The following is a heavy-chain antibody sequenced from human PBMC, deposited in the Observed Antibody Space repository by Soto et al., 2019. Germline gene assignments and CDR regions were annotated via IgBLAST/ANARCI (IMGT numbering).Heavy chain of an antibody. V-gene: IGHV4-31*03. J-gene: IGHJ4*02. CDR1: GGSINSGGYY. CDR3: ARDPSSYDSSGYFDY. D-gene: IGHD3-22*01. Sequence: QVQLQESGPGLVKPSQTLSLTCTVSGGSINSGGYYWSWIRQHPGKGLEWIGYVYYSGSTYYNPSLKSRVSISVDTSKNQFSLKLSSVTAADTAVYYCARDPSSYDSSGYFDYWGQGTLVTVSS. CDR2: VYYSGST.